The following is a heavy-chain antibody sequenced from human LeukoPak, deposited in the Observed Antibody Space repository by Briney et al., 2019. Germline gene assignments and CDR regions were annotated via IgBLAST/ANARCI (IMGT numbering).Heavy chain of an antibody. V-gene: IGHV4-39*01. D-gene: IGHD3-22*01. Sequence: SETLSLTCTVSGGSISSSTYYWGWIRQPPGKGLEWIGSIYYSGSTYYNPSLKSRVTISVDTSKNQFSLKLSSVTAADTAVYYCARLPYPHYSSASPPLDYWGQGTLVTVSS. CDR3: ARLPYPHYSSASPPLDY. J-gene: IGHJ4*02. CDR2: IYYSGST. CDR1: GGSISSSTYY.